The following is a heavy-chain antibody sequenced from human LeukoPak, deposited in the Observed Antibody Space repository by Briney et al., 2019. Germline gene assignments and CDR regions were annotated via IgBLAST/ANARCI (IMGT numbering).Heavy chain of an antibody. J-gene: IGHJ6*03. V-gene: IGHV4-39*07. Sequence: SETLSLTCTVSGGSIGSSTYYWVWIRQPPGKGLEWIGSIYYNGDTYYSQSLQSRVSISVATSKNQFSLKLSSVTAADTAVYYCARERLSYYYMDAWGKGTTVTVSS. CDR1: GGSIGSSTYY. CDR2: IYYNGDT. CDR3: ARERLSYYYMDA. D-gene: IGHD1-1*01.